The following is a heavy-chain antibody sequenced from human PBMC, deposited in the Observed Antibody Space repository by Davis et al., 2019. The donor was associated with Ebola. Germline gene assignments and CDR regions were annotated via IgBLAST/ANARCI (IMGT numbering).Heavy chain of an antibody. CDR1: GNSFTSHW. D-gene: IGHD1-20*01. Sequence: GESLKISCKDSGNSFTSHWIGWVRQMPGKGLDWMGIIYTGDSDTRYSPSFRGQVTISADKSIKTAFLEWSSLKASDTAMYYCASLRRTITGMDDAFDIWDQGTMVTVSS. CDR2: IYTGDSDT. V-gene: IGHV5-51*01. CDR3: ASLRRTITGMDDAFDI. J-gene: IGHJ3*02.